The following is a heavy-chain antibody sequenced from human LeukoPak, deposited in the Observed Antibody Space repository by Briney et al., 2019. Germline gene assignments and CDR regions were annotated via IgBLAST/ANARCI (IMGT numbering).Heavy chain of an antibody. CDR2: IYYSGST. V-gene: IGHV4-39*01. J-gene: IGHJ6*03. CDR3: ASVRRGFGESSKYYSYYYMDV. D-gene: IGHD3-10*01. Sequence: PSETLSLTCTVSGGSISSSSYYWGWIRQPPGKGLERIANIYYSGSTYYNPSLKSRVTISVDTSKNQLSLKLSAVTAADTAVYYCASVRRGFGESSKYYSYYYMDVWGNGTTVPIS. CDR1: GGSISSSSYY.